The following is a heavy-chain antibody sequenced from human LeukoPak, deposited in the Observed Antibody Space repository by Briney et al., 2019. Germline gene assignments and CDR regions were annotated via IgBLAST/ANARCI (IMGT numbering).Heavy chain of an antibody. D-gene: IGHD6-19*01. Sequence: KCSETLSLTCTVSGGSISSYYWNWIRQPPGNGLEWIGYIYYSGSTNYNPSLKSRVTISVDTSKNQFSLKLSSVTAADTAVYYCARDRIAVAGTGSYYGMDVWGQGTTVTVSS. CDR1: GGSISSYY. J-gene: IGHJ6*02. CDR3: ARDRIAVAGTGSYYGMDV. V-gene: IGHV4-59*01. CDR2: IYYSGST.